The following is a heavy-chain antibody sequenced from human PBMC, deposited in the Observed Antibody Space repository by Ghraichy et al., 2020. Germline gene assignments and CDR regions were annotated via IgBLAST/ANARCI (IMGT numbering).Heavy chain of an antibody. V-gene: IGHV1-8*01. CDR1: GYTFTSYD. CDR3: ARGPEVAVAGIDPEEYFDY. D-gene: IGHD6-19*01. CDR2: MNPNSGNT. Sequence: ASVKVSCKASGYTFTSYDINWVRQATGQGLEWMGWMNPNSGNTGYAQKFQGRVTMTRNTSISTAYMELSSLRSEDTAVYYCARGPEVAVAGIDPEEYFDYWGQGTLVTVSS. J-gene: IGHJ4*02.